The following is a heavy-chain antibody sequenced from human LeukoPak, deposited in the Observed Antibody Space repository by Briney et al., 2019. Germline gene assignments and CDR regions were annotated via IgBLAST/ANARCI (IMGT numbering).Heavy chain of an antibody. CDR3: AGDYGEYYYGMDV. CDR2: IWYDGSNK. V-gene: IGHV3-33*01. J-gene: IGHJ6*02. CDR1: GFTFSSYG. D-gene: IGHD4-17*01. Sequence: GRSLRLSCAASGFTFSSYGMHWVRQAPGKGLEWVAVIWYDGSNKCYADSVKGRFTISRDNSKNTLYLQMNSLRAEDTAVYYCAGDYGEYYYGMDVWGHGTTVTVSS.